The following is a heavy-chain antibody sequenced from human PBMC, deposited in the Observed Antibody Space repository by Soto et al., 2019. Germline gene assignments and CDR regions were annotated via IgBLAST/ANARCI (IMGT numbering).Heavy chain of an antibody. V-gene: IGHV5-10-1*01. CDR2: IDPSDSYT. J-gene: IGHJ4*02. Sequence: VESVTLSCKVSGDRFNRYWIISATQMPGKGLEWMGRIDPSDSYTNYSPSFQGHVTISADKSISTAYLQWSSLKASDTPMYYCARLAIVGATGPFDYWGQGTMVTGSS. CDR3: ARLAIVGATGPFDY. CDR1: GDRFNRYW. D-gene: IGHD1-26*01.